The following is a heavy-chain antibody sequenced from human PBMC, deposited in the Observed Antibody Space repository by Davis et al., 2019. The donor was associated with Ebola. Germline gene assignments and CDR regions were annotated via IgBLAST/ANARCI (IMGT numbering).Heavy chain of an antibody. Sequence: ASVKVSCKASGYTFSGYYIHWVRQAPGQGPEWMGWINPNSGGTNHAQKFQGRVTMTSDTSISTVYMELSRLRADDTAIYYCARVQLGGWEFDYWGQGTLVTVSS. J-gene: IGHJ4*02. CDR2: INPNSGGT. D-gene: IGHD1-26*01. V-gene: IGHV1-2*02. CDR1: GYTFSGYY. CDR3: ARVQLGGWEFDY.